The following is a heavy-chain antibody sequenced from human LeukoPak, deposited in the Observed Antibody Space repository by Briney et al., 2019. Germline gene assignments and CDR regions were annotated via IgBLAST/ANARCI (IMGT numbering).Heavy chain of an antibody. J-gene: IGHJ4*02. D-gene: IGHD3-10*01. CDR2: INWNSDSM. Sequence: PGRSLRLSCAASGFTFDDYAMHWVRQAPGKGLEWVSSINWNSDSMAYADSVKGRFTISRDNAKNSLYLQMNSLRGEDMALYFCAKGYGSGTYYNPFDFWGQGTLVTVSS. V-gene: IGHV3-9*03. CDR3: AKGYGSGTYYNPFDF. CDR1: GFTFDDYA.